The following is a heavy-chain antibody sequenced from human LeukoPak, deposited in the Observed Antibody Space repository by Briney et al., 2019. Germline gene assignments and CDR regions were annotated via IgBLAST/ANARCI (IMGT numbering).Heavy chain of an antibody. D-gene: IGHD2-2*01. V-gene: IGHV3-69-1*01. CDR3: GREDCNNVRCYGASDA. CDR2: MSSNNNI. CDR1: GFTFSSYA. Sequence: GGSLRLSCVGSGFTFSSYAMNWVRQAAGKGLEWVSSMSSNNNIYYADSVKGRFTISRDNAKNSLSLQMNSLRGEDTAVYYCGREDCNNVRCYGASDAWGQGTLVTVSS. J-gene: IGHJ5*02.